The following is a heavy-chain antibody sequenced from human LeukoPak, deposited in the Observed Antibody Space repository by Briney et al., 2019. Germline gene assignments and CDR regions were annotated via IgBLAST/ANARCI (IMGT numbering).Heavy chain of an antibody. CDR1: XGSXXXSSYY. D-gene: IGHD2-8*01. CDR2: IYYSGST. CDR3: ARHVEATKYYFDY. J-gene: IGHJ4*02. Sequence: XTVXXGSXXXSSYYWGWIRQPPGKGLEWIGSIYYSGSTYYNPSLKSRVTISVDTSKNQFSLKLSSVTAADTAVYYCARHVEATKYYFDYWGQGTLVTVSS. V-gene: IGHV4-39*01.